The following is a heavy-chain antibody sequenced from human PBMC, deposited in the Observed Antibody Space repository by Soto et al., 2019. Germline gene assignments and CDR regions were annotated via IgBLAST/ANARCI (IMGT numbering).Heavy chain of an antibody. D-gene: IGHD6-6*01. J-gene: IGHJ6*02. CDR2: IYDSGRT. CDR1: GDSISRGGYS. V-gene: IGHV4-30-2*01. CDR3: ARGSSSYYDYGMDV. Sequence: SETLSLTCAVSGDSISRGGYSWTWIRQPQGKALERIGNIYDSGRTCYNPSPKSRVTMSVDTSKNQFSLRLASVTAADTAVYFCARGSSSYYDYGMDVWGQGTTVT.